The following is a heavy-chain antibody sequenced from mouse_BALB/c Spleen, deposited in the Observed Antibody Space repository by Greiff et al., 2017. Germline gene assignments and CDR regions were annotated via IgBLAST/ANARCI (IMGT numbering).Heavy chain of an antibody. CDR3: ADYGTQYFDV. J-gene: IGHJ1*01. V-gene: IGHV1S26*01. Sequence: QVQLQQSGAELVRPGTSVKVSCKASGYAFTNYLIEWVKQRPGQGLEWIGYINPSSGYTNYNQKFKDKATLTADKSSSTAYMQLSSLTSEDSAVYYCADYGTQYFDVWGAGTTVTVSS. CDR2: INPSSGYT. CDR1: GYAFTNYL. D-gene: IGHD1-1*01.